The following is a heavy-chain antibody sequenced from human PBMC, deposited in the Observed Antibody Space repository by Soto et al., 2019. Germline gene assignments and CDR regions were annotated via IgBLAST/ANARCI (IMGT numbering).Heavy chain of an antibody. J-gene: IGHJ6*02. D-gene: IGHD4-17*01. CDR1: GGSISSGGYS. CDR3: ARAHYGDYGYGMDV. V-gene: IGHV4-30-2*01. CDR2: IYDSGTT. Sequence: PSETLSLTCAVSGGSISSGGYSWTWIRQPPGKGLEWIGYIYDSGTTYYNPSLKSRVTISVDRSKNQFSLKLSSVTAADTAVYYCARAHYGDYGYGMDVWGQGTTVTAP.